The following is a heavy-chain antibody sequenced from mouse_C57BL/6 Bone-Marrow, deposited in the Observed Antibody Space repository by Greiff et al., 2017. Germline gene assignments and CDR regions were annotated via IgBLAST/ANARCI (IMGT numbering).Heavy chain of an antibody. CDR1: GYAFSSSW. Sequence: QVQLKESGPELVKPGASVKISCKASGYAFSSSWMNWVKQRPGKGLEWIGRIYPGDGDTNYTGKFKGKATLTADKSSSTAYMQLSSLTSEDSAVYFLARGGWLLPARFADWGPKALVTVSA. CDR3: ARGGWLLPARFAD. V-gene: IGHV1-82*01. CDR2: IYPGDGDT. J-gene: IGHJ3*01. D-gene: IGHD2-3*01.